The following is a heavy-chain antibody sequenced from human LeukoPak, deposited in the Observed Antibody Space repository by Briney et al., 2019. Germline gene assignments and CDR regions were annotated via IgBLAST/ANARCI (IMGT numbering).Heavy chain of an antibody. CDR2: INPSGGST. V-gene: IGHV1-46*01. CDR3: ARIPDGYYDSSGYPTNDY. D-gene: IGHD3-22*01. CDR1: GYTFTGYY. J-gene: IGHJ4*02. Sequence: GASVKVSCKASGYTFTGYYMHWVRQAPGQGLEWMGIINPSGGSTSYAQKFQGRVTMTRDTSTSTVYMELSSLRSEDTAVYYCARIPDGYYDSSGYPTNDYWGQGTLVTVSS.